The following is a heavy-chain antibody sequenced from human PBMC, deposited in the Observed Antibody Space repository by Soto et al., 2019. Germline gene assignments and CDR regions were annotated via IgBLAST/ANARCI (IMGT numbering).Heavy chain of an antibody. Sequence: PGESLKISCKGSGYSFTSYWIGWVRQMPGKGLEWMGIIYPGDSDTRYSPSFQGQVTISADKSISTAYLQWSSLKASDTAMYYCARQDIVVVPAAIGNYYYYGMDVWGQGTTVTVSS. CDR3: ARQDIVVVPAAIGNYYYYGMDV. CDR2: IYPGDSDT. D-gene: IGHD2-2*01. V-gene: IGHV5-51*01. CDR1: GYSFTSYW. J-gene: IGHJ6*02.